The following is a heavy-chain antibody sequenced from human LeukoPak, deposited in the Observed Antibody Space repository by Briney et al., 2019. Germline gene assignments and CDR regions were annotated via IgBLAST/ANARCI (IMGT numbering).Heavy chain of an antibody. Sequence: ASVKVSCKASGYTFTSYGISWVRQAPGQGLEWMGWISAYNGNTNYAQKLQGRATMTTDTSTSTAYMELRSLRSDDTAVYYCARVRWRVVVVAATVDGFDPWGQGTLVTVSS. CDR2: ISAYNGNT. CDR3: ARVRWRVVVVAATVDGFDP. V-gene: IGHV1-18*01. CDR1: GYTFTSYG. D-gene: IGHD2-15*01. J-gene: IGHJ5*02.